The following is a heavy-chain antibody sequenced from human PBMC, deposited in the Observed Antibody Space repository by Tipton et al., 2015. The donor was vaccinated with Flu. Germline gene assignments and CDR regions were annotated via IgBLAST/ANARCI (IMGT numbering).Heavy chain of an antibody. J-gene: IGHJ3*01. V-gene: IGHV3-9*01. D-gene: IGHD3-3*01. CDR2: ITWNRGTI. Sequence: SLRLSCAASGFSFEDYAMNWVRQAPGKGLEWVSCITWNRGTIGYADSVKGRFTISRDNAKNSLYLQMNSLRAEDTALYYCAKELARFNFWSGDKCGLDALDVLGQGTVVTVSS. CDR3: AKELARFNFWSGDKCGLDALDV. CDR1: GFSFEDYA.